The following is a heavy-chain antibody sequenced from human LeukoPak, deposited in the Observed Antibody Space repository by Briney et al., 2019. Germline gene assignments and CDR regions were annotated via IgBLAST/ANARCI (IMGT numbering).Heavy chain of an antibody. CDR1: GGSFSGYY. CDR2: INHSGST. D-gene: IGHD3-22*01. V-gene: IGHV4-34*01. J-gene: IGHJ5*02. CDR3: ARVRVSYYDSSGYRA. Sequence: SETLSLTCAVYGGSFSGYYWSWIRQPPGKGLEWIGEINHSGSTNYNPSLKSRVTISVDTSKNQFSLKLSSVTAADTAVYYCARVRVSYYDSSGYRAWGRGTLVTVSS.